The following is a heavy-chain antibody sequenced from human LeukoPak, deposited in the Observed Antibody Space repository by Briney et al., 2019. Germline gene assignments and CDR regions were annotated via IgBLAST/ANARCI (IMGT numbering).Heavy chain of an antibody. V-gene: IGHV1-2*02. Sequence: GASVKVSCKASGYTFTGYFMHWVRQAPGQGLEWMVWINPNSGGTNYAQKFQGRVTMTRDTSISTAYMELSRLRSDDTAVYYCARDHHLDIVVVGTPYYFDYWGQGTLVTVSS. D-gene: IGHD2-2*03. J-gene: IGHJ4*02. CDR2: INPNSGGT. CDR1: GYTFTGYF. CDR3: ARDHHLDIVVVGTPYYFDY.